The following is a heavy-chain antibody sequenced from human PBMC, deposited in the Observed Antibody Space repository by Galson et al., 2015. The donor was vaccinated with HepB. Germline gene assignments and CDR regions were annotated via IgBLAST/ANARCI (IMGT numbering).Heavy chain of an antibody. CDR3: AREEGIRFYDWAIPVSFFQY. CDR1: GFTFSRHA. CDR2: ISYDGDKK. D-gene: IGHD3-9*01. V-gene: IGHV3-30*04. J-gene: IGHJ4*02. Sequence: SLRLSCAASGFTFSRHAMHWVRQAPGKGLEWVAVISYDGDKKYYGDSVKGRFTISRENSRNTVNLHMNTLRAEDTAVYYCAREEGIRFYDWAIPVSFFQYWGQGTLAIVSS.